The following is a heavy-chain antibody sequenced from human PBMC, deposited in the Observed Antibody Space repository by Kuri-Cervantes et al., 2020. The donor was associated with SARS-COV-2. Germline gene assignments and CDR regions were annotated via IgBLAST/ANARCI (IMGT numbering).Heavy chain of an antibody. V-gene: IGHV4-61*09. CDR2: IYTSGST. J-gene: IGHJ4*02. CDR1: GGSISSGSYY. D-gene: IGHD6-13*01. CDR3: AREEAAAGTGFDY. Sequence: LRLSCTVSGGSISSGSYYWSWIRQPAGKGLEWIGYIYTSGSTNYNPSLKSRVTISVDTSKNQFSLKLSSVTAADTAVYYCAREEAAAGTGFDYWGQGTLVTVSS.